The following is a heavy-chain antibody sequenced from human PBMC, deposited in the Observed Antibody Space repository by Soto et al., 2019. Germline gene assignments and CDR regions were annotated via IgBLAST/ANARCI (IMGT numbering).Heavy chain of an antibody. J-gene: IGHJ3*02. CDR1: GGSISSSSYY. D-gene: IGHD4-17*01. Sequence: QLQLQESGPGLVKPSETLSLTCTVSGGSISSSSYYWGWIRQPPGKGLEWIGSIYYSGSTYYNPSLKSRVTISVDTSKNQFSLKLSSVTAADTAVYYCARPYYGDYHDAFDIWGQGTMVTVSS. CDR2: IYYSGST. V-gene: IGHV4-39*01. CDR3: ARPYYGDYHDAFDI.